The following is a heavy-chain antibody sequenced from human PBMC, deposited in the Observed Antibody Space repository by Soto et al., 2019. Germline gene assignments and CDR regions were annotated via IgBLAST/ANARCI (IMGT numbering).Heavy chain of an antibody. Sequence: QVQLVESGGGVVQPGTSLRLSCVASGFTFNKFDMHWIRQTPDKRLQWVAFIAYDGINKYYTGSVKGRFTVSRDNSKSTVSLQMNNLGLEDTATSFCARGDQYDILLRYYAMDVWGLGTTVSISS. V-gene: IGHV3-30-3*01. D-gene: IGHD1-26*01. CDR1: GFTFNKFD. J-gene: IGHJ6*02. CDR2: IAYDGINK. CDR3: ARGDQYDILLRYYAMDV.